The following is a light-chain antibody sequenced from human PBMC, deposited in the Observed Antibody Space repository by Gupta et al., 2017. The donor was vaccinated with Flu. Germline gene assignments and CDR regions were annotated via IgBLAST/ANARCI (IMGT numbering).Light chain of an antibody. CDR3: QVWDSNNDRVV. J-gene: IGLJ2*01. CDR2: NNN. V-gene: IGLV3-21*02. Sequence: SQALAQPPSVSLAPGQTARITCGGDNLDGKGVNWYQQRSGQAPVLVVYNNNDRPSGIPERFSGAKSGNTATLTISRVEAGDEADYFCQVWDSNNDRVVFGGGTKLTVL. CDR1: NLDGKG.